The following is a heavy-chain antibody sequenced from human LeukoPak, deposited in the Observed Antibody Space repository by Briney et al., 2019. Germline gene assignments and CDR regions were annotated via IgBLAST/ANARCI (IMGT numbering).Heavy chain of an antibody. D-gene: IGHD6-6*01. Sequence: GGSLRLSCAASGLTFSRYGMNWVRQAPGKGLEWVSGISDSGATIYYADSVKGRFTISRDNSKNTLYLQMHSLRPEDTAIYYCAKIRAARPGYWGQGTLVTVSS. V-gene: IGHV3-23*01. J-gene: IGHJ4*02. CDR2: ISDSGATI. CDR1: GLTFSRYG. CDR3: AKIRAARPGY.